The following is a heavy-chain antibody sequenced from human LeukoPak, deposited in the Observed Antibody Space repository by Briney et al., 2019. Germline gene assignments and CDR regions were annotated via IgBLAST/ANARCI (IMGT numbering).Heavy chain of an antibody. V-gene: IGHV3-21*01. D-gene: IGHD3-22*01. CDR2: ISSSSSYI. CDR3: AREGGYYDSSGYYDY. J-gene: IGHJ4*02. CDR1: GFTFSSYS. Sequence: PGGSLRLSWAASGFTFSSYSMNWVRQAPGKGLEWVSSISSSSSYIYYADSVKGRFTISRDNAKNSLYLQMNSLRAEDTAVYYCAREGGYYDSSGYYDYWGQGTLVTVSS.